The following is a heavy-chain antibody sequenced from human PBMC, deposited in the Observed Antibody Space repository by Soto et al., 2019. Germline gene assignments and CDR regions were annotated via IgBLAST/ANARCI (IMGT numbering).Heavy chain of an antibody. CDR1: GGSISSGGYS. Sequence: SETLSLTCAVSGGSISSGGYSWSWIRQPPGKGLEWIGYIYHSGSTYYNPSLKSRVTISVDRSKNQFSLKLSSVTAADTAVYYCARLGGSYAVPHFDYWGQGTLVTVSS. CDR2: IYHSGST. CDR3: ARLGGSYAVPHFDY. J-gene: IGHJ4*02. D-gene: IGHD1-26*01. V-gene: IGHV4-30-2*01.